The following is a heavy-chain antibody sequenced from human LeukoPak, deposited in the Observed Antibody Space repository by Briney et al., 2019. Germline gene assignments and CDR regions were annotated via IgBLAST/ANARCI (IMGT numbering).Heavy chain of an antibody. CDR3: AELGITMIGGV. Sequence: GGSLRLSCAASGHIVSGNYMSWVRQGPGKGLEWISVIFSDGTTHYADSVKGRFTISRDNAKNSLYLQMNSLRAEDTAVYYCAELGITMIGGVWGKGTTVTISS. CDR2: IFSDGTT. CDR1: GHIVSGNY. V-gene: IGHV3-66*01. D-gene: IGHD3-10*02. J-gene: IGHJ6*04.